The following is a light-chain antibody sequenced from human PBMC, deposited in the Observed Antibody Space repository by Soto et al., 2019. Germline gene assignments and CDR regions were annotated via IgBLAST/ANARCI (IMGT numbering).Light chain of an antibody. CDR2: QVS. CDR3: SSYTSNSAPYV. Sequence: QSAQTQPASVSGSPGQSITISCTGTSSDVGGYNYVSWFQQHPGKPPKLLIYQVSHRPSGVSNRFSGSKSGSTASLTISGLQAEDEADYYCSSYTSNSAPYVFGTGTKVTVL. V-gene: IGLV2-14*01. CDR1: SSDVGGYNY. J-gene: IGLJ1*01.